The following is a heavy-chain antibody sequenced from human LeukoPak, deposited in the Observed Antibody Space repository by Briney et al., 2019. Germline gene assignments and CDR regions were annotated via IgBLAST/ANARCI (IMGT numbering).Heavy chain of an antibody. J-gene: IGHJ4*02. V-gene: IGHV3-15*01. D-gene: IGHD2-15*01. CDR2: IKSKTDGGTT. Sequence: GGSLRLSCAASGFTFSNAWMSWVRQAPGKGLEWVGRIKSKTDGGTTDYAAPVKGRFTISRDDSKNTLYLQMNSLKTEDTAVYYCTTGDIVVVVAAFYFDYWGQGTLVTVSS. CDR1: GFTFSNAW. CDR3: TTGDIVVVVAAFYFDY.